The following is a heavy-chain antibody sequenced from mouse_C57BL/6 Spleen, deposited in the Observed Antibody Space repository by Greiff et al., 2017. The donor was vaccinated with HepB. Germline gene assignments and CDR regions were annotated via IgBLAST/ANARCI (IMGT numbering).Heavy chain of an antibody. CDR3: ASTYYYGSSLYY. CDR1: GYSFTGYY. D-gene: IGHD1-1*01. V-gene: IGHV1-42*01. J-gene: IGHJ2*01. Sequence: EVQLQQSGPELVKPGASVKISCKASGYSFTGYYMNWVKQSPEKSLEWIGEINPSTGGTTYNQKFKAKATLTVDKSSSTAYMQLKSLTSEDSAVYYCASTYYYGSSLYYWGQGTTLTVSS. CDR2: INPSTGGT.